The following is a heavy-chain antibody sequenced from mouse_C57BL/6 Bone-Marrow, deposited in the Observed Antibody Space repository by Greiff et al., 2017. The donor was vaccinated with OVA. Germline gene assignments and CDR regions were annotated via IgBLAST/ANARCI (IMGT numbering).Heavy chain of an antibody. CDR2: IYPRSGNT. CDR1: GYTFTSYG. D-gene: IGHD2-2*01. V-gene: IGHV1-81*01. CDR3: ARSTMVTL. Sequence: QVQLQQSGAELARPGASVKLSCKASGYTFTSYGISWVKQRTGQGLEWIGEIYPRSGNTYYNEKFKGKATWTADKSSSTAYMELRSLTSADSAVYFCARSTMVTLWGQGTLVTVSA. J-gene: IGHJ3*01.